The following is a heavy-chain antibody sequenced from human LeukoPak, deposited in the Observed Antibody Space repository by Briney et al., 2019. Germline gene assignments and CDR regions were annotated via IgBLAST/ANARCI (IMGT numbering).Heavy chain of an antibody. J-gene: IGHJ4*02. Sequence: SETLSLTCTVSGGSISSYYWSWIRQPAGKGLEWIGRIYTSGSTNYNPSLESRVTMSVDTSKNQFSLMLSSVTAADTAVYYCARGNPYSSGWYFDYWGQGTLVTVSS. CDR3: ARGNPYSSGWYFDY. CDR1: GGSISSYY. V-gene: IGHV4-4*07. CDR2: IYTSGST. D-gene: IGHD6-19*01.